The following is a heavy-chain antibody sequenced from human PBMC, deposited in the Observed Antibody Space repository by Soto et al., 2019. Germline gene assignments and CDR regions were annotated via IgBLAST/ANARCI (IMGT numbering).Heavy chain of an antibody. CDR2: IYTSGST. Sequence: PSETLSLTCTVSGGSISSYYWSWIRQPAGKGLEWIGRIYTSGSTNYNPSLKSRITMSVDTSKNQFSLKLSPVTAADTAVYYCARDVPGYSYGNAYFDYWGQGTLVTVSS. V-gene: IGHV4-4*07. CDR3: ARDVPGYSYGNAYFDY. CDR1: GGSISSYY. J-gene: IGHJ4*02. D-gene: IGHD5-18*01.